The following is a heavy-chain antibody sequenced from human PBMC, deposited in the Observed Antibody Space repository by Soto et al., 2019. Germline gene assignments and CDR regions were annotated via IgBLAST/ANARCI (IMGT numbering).Heavy chain of an antibody. D-gene: IGHD4-17*01. V-gene: IGHV3-23*01. CDR3: AKSTVTTPEYFQH. J-gene: IGHJ1*01. CDR1: GFTFSSYA. Sequence: SLRLSCAASGFTFSSYAMSWVRQAPGKGLEWVSAISGSSGSTYYADSVKGRFTISRDNSKNTLYLQMNSLRAEDTAVYYCAKSTVTTPEYFQHWGQGTLVTVSS. CDR2: ISGSSGST.